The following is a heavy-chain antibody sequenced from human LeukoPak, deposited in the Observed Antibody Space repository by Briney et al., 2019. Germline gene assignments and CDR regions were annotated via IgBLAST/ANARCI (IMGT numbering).Heavy chain of an antibody. CDR1: GFTFSTYS. CDR2: ISGSNSGT. J-gene: IGHJ4*02. Sequence: GGSLRLSCAASGFTFSTYSMSWVRQAPGKGLEWVSGISGSNSGTYYADSVKGRFTISRDNSKNTLYLQMSSLRGEDPAVYYCARGRIGPDYWGQGTLVTVSS. CDR3: ARGRIGPDY. V-gene: IGHV3-23*01. D-gene: IGHD2-15*01.